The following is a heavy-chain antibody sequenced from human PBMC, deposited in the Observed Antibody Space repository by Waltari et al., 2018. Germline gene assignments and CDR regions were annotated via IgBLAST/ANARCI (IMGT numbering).Heavy chain of an antibody. CDR3: ARGGFLKSIIIVVMDFDY. CDR1: GYTFSNYG. CDR2: ISGYKGDT. V-gene: IGHV1-18*01. J-gene: IGHJ4*02. D-gene: IGHD3-22*01. Sequence: QVQLVQSGAEVKKPGAAVKVSCKASGYTFSNYGISWVGQVPGQGLEWMGWISGYKGDTKYAPKFQGRVTMTTDTSTSTAYMEVRSLRSDDTAVYYCARGGFLKSIIIVVMDFDYWGQGTLVTVSS.